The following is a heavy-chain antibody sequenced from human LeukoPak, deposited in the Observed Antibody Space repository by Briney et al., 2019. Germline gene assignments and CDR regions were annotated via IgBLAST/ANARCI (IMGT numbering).Heavy chain of an antibody. CDR3: AKGGSSGFPHPNWFDP. J-gene: IGHJ5*02. V-gene: IGHV3-23*01. Sequence: GGSLRLSCAASGFTFSSYAMSWVRQAPGRGLEWVSAISGSGGSTYYADSVKGRFTISRDNSKNTLYLQMNSLRAEDTAVYYCAKGGSSGFPHPNWFDPWGQGTLVTVSS. CDR1: GFTFSSYA. D-gene: IGHD3-22*01. CDR2: ISGSGGST.